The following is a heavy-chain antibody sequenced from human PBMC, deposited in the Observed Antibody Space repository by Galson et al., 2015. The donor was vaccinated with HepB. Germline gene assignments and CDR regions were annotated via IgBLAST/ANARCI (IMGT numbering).Heavy chain of an antibody. CDR1: GYTFTSYG. CDR3: ARERGELLTFGAFDI. Sequence: SVKVSCKASGYTFTSYGISWVRQAPGQGLEWMGWISAYNGNTNYAQKLQGRVTMTTDTSTSTAYMELRSLRSDDTAVYYCARERGELLTFGAFDIWGQGTMVTVSS. V-gene: IGHV1-18*04. CDR2: ISAYNGNT. J-gene: IGHJ3*02. D-gene: IGHD1-26*01.